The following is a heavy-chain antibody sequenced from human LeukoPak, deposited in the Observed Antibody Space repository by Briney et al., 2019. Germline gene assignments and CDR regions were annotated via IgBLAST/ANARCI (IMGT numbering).Heavy chain of an antibody. Sequence: PSETLSLTCTVSGGSISSYYWSWIRQPPGKGLEWIGYIYTSGSTNYNPSLKSRVTISVDTSKNQFTLKLSSVTAADTAVYYCARQRDYGVNSVPFDYWGQGTLVTVSS. J-gene: IGHJ4*02. CDR3: ARQRDYGVNSVPFDY. V-gene: IGHV4-4*09. CDR2: IYTSGST. D-gene: IGHD4-23*01. CDR1: GGSISSYY.